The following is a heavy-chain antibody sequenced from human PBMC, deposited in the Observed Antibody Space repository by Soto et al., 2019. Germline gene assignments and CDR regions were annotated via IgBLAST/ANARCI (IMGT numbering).Heavy chain of an antibody. CDR1: GYTFTSYG. V-gene: IGHV1-18*01. CDR2: FNSYNGNT. CDR3: ARGPRKYIAVAGYYFDY. J-gene: IGHJ4*02. D-gene: IGHD6-19*01. Sequence: ASVKVSCKASGYTFTSYGISWVRQAPGQGLEWMGWFNSYNGNTNYAQKLQGRVTMTTDKSTSTAYMELSSLRSEDTAVYYCARGPRKYIAVAGYYFDYWGQGTLVTVSS.